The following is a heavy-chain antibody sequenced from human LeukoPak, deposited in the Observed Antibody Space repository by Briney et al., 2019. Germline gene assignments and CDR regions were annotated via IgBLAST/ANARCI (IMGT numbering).Heavy chain of an antibody. CDR3: ARLSYDRSGYWPDYFDY. V-gene: IGHV4-59*08. J-gene: IGHJ4*02. CDR1: GGSISSYY. CDR2: IYYSGST. Sequence: PSETLSLTCTVSGGSISSYYWNWIRQPPGKGLEWIGYIYYSGSTNYSPSLKSRVTISVDRSKNQFSLKLSSVTAADTAVYYCARLSYDRSGYWPDYFDYWGQGTLATVSS. D-gene: IGHD3-22*01.